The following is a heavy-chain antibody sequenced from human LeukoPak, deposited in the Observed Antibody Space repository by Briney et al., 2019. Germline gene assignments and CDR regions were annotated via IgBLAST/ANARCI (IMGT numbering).Heavy chain of an antibody. Sequence: SVKVSCKASGGNFSSNAISWVRQAPGQGLEWMGRIIPNLGVRNYAQMFQDRVTIIADKSTSTVYMELSSLRSEDTAVYYCARRMYYYGSGTSYYFDYWGQGTLVTVSS. D-gene: IGHD3-10*01. CDR3: ARRMYYYGSGTSYYFDY. CDR2: IIPNLGVR. V-gene: IGHV1-69*04. J-gene: IGHJ4*02. CDR1: GGNFSSNA.